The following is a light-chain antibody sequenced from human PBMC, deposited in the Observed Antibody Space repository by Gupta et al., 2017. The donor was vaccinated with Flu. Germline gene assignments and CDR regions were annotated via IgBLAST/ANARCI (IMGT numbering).Light chain of an antibody. Sequence: QSVLTQPPSLSGAPGQRVTIACTGSSSNLGAGYDVHWYQQVPGTSPKFLIYANTNRPSGVPARFSGSKSGTSAYLAITGLQADDEADYFCQSYDTTLRTWVFGGGTKLTVL. CDR3: QSYDTTLRTWV. CDR2: ANT. V-gene: IGLV1-40*01. CDR1: SSNLGAGYD. J-gene: IGLJ3*02.